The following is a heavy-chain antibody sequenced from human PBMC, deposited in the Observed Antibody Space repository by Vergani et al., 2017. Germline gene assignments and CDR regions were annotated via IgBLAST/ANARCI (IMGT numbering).Heavy chain of an antibody. CDR2: INPNSGGT. V-gene: IGHV1-2*02. J-gene: IGHJ4*02. D-gene: IGHD3-9*01. Sequence: QVQLVQSGAEVKKPGASVKVSCKASGYTFTGYYMHWVRQAPGQGLEWMGWINPNSGGTNYAQKFQGRVTITADESTSTAYMELSSLRSEDTAVYYCARPQRYYDILTGNSGSYDYWGQGTLVTVSS. CDR1: GYTFTGYY. CDR3: ARPQRYYDILTGNSGSYDY.